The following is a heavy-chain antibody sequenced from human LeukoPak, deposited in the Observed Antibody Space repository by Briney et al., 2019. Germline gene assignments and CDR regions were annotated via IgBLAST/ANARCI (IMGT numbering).Heavy chain of an antibody. CDR1: GGTSSSYA. CDR2: IIPIFGTA. V-gene: IGHV1-69*13. D-gene: IGHD4-11*01. J-gene: IGHJ4*02. Sequence: SVKVSCKASGGTSSSYAISWVRQAPGQGLEWMGGIIPIFGTANYAQKFQGRVTITADESTSTAYMELSSLRSEDTAVYYCARDDYSNYGYFDYWGQGTLVTVSS. CDR3: ARDDYSNYGYFDY.